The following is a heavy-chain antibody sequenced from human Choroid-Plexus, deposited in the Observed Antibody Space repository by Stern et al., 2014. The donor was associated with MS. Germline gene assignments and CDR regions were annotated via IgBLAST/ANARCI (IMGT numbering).Heavy chain of an antibody. CDR3: ARGRSRVHPPLDP. CDR1: GYSITSAAFS. CDR2: RYYGGSR. Sequence: VQLVESGSGLVKPSQTLSLTCSVSGYSITSAAFSWTWIRQATGKGLEWIGYRYYGGSRLCNPSLGTPVNISVASSNNQFSLRVNSVTAADTAVYYCARGRSRVHPPLDPWGQGTLVTVSS. V-gene: IGHV4-30-2*01. J-gene: IGHJ5*02. D-gene: IGHD2-2*01.